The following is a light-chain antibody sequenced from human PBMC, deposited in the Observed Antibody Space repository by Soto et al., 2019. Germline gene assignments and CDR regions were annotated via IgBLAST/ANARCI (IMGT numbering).Light chain of an antibody. CDR1: SSDVGLYDY. V-gene: IGLV2-8*01. Sequence: HSVLTQPPSASGSPGQSVTISCTGTSSDVGLYDYVSWYQQHPGKVPKLLIYEVTQRPSGVPDRFSGSKSGNTASLTISGLQAEDEADYYCSSLTTSFTYVFGTGTKVTVL. CDR3: SSLTTSFTYV. J-gene: IGLJ1*01. CDR2: EVT.